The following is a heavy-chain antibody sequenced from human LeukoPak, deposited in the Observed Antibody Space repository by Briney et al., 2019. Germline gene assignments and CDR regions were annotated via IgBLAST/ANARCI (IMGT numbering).Heavy chain of an antibody. J-gene: IGHJ4*02. CDR2: ISSSSRTI. Sequence: GGSLRLSCAASGFTFSTYSMNWVRQAPGKGLEWVSYISSSSRTIYYADSVKGRFTISRDNAKNSLYLQMNTLRAEDTAVYYCAAAERDYVWGSYHYRGQGTLVTVSS. V-gene: IGHV3-48*01. CDR1: GFTFSTYS. D-gene: IGHD3-16*02. CDR3: AAAERDYVWGSYHY.